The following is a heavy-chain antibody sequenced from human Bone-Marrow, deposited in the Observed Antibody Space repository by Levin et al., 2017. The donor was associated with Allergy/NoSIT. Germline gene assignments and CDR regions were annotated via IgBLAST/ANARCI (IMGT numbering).Heavy chain of an antibody. CDR1: GFTFSSYS. Sequence: GGSLRLSCAASGFTFSSYSMNWVRQAPGKGLEWVSYIGSSTTYIYYADSVKGRFTISRDNAKNSLYLQMNSLRPEDTAFYYCAKDTIFELGNRREGVFDVWGHGTMVIVSS. CDR3: AKDTIFELGNRREGVFDV. V-gene: IGHV3-21*04. CDR2: IGSSTTYI. D-gene: IGHD3-3*01. J-gene: IGHJ3*01.